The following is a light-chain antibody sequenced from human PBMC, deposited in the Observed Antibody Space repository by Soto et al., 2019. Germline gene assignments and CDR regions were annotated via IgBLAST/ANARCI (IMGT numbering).Light chain of an antibody. CDR3: LLYYGGAFWV. CDR2: SAT. Sequence: QAVVSQEPSVTVSPGGTVTLTCASSTGAVTSGFYPNWFQQKPGQPPRALIYSATNKYSWTPARFSGSLLGGKAALTLSGVQPEDEGEYYCLLYYGGAFWVFGGGTQLTVL. V-gene: IGLV7-43*01. J-gene: IGLJ3*02. CDR1: TGAVTSGFY.